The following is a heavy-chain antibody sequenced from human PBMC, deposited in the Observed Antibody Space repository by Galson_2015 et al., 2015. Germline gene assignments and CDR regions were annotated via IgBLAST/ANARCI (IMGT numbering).Heavy chain of an antibody. CDR3: AKDNDYGGNSAYFDY. Sequence: SLRLSCAASGFTFDDYAMHWVRQAPGKGLEWVSGISWNSGSIGYADSVKGRFTISRDNAKNSLYLQMNSLRAGDTALYYCAKDNDYGGNSAYFDYWGQGTLVTVSS. CDR2: ISWNSGSI. D-gene: IGHD4-23*01. V-gene: IGHV3-9*01. CDR1: GFTFDDYA. J-gene: IGHJ4*02.